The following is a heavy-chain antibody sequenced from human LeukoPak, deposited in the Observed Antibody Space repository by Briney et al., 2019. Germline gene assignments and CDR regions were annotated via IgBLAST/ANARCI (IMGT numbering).Heavy chain of an antibody. Sequence: GGSLRLSCAASGFTFSSYSMNWVRQAPGKGLEWVSSISSSSSYIYYADSVKDRFTISRDNAKNSLYLQMNSLRAEDTAVYYCARDSGYYDSRGSWYWGQGTLVTVSS. CDR3: ARDSGYYDSRGSWY. CDR1: GFTFSSYS. CDR2: ISSSSSYI. D-gene: IGHD3-22*01. V-gene: IGHV3-21*01. J-gene: IGHJ4*02.